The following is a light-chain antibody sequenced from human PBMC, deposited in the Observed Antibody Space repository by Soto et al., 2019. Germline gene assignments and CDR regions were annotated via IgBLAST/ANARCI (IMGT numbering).Light chain of an antibody. CDR2: GAS. CDR3: QQYGSPALS. Sequence: EIVLTQSPGTLSLSPGERATLSCRASQSIKSNNLAWYQQTPGQGPRLLIYGASSRATGIPDRFSGSGSGTDFTLTITTVEPEDFALYYCQQYGSPALSFGGGTKVEI. V-gene: IGKV3-20*01. J-gene: IGKJ4*01. CDR1: QSIKSNN.